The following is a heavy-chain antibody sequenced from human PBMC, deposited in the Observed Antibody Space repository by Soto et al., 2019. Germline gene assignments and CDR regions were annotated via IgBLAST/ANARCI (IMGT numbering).Heavy chain of an antibody. D-gene: IGHD2-15*01. CDR1: GFTFSSYS. V-gene: IGHV3-21*01. CDR3: AREVGTGYCSGGSCYSAGYYYGMDV. CDR2: ISSSSSYI. Sequence: GGSLRLSCAASGFTFSSYSMNWVRQAPGKGLEWVSSISSSSSYIYYADSVKGRFTISRDNAKNSLYLQMNSLRAEDTAVYYCAREVGTGYCSGGSCYSAGYYYGMDVWGQGTTVTVSS. J-gene: IGHJ6*02.